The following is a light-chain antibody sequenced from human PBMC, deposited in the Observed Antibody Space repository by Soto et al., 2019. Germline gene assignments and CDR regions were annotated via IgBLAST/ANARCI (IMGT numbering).Light chain of an antibody. CDR1: QTINTW. CDR2: DAS. J-gene: IGKJ2*01. Sequence: DIQMTQSPSTLSASVGDRVTITCRASQTINTWLAWYQQKPGKAPKLLIYDASSLESGVPSRFSGNGSGTEFTLTISSLQPDDFATYYCQQYNFYPYTFGQGTKVDIK. V-gene: IGKV1-5*01. CDR3: QQYNFYPYT.